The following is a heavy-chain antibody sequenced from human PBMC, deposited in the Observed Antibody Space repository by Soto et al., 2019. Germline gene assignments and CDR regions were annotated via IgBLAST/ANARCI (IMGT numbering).Heavy chain of an antibody. D-gene: IGHD2-2*01. CDR1: GFIFISYV. V-gene: IGHV3-30-3*01. Sequence: GGSLRLSCVASGFIFISYVMHCVRQAPCKGLEWVAVISYDGSNKYYADSVKGRFTISRDNSKNTLYLQMNSLRAEDTAVYYCARDPRGYCSSTSCSQNWFDPWGQGTLVTVSS. J-gene: IGHJ5*02. CDR3: ARDPRGYCSSTSCSQNWFDP. CDR2: ISYDGSNK.